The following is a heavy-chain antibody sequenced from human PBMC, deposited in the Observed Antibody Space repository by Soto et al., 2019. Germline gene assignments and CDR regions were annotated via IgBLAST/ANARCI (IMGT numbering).Heavy chain of an antibody. Sequence: EVQLVESGGGLVKPGGSLRLSCAASGFIFSSYTMNWVRQAPGKGLECVSSISASSTYIYYADSLKGRFTISIDNAYNSLYLQMNSLRAEDTAVYYCARGCLRDPCMYWGQGTLVTVSS. D-gene: IGHD5-12*01. CDR2: ISASSTYI. V-gene: IGHV3-21*01. J-gene: IGHJ4*02. CDR1: GFIFSSYT. CDR3: ARGCLRDPCMY.